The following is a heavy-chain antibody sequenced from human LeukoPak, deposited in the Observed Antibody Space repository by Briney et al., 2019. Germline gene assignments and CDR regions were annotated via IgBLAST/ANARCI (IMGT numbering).Heavy chain of an antibody. J-gene: IGHJ1*01. CDR1: GYTFTSYY. CDR3: ARAGYCSGGSCYSISAAEYFQH. CDR2: INLSGGST. D-gene: IGHD2-15*01. Sequence: ASVKVSCKASGYTFTSYYMHWVRQAPGQGLEWMGIINLSGGSTSYAQKFQGRVTMTRDTSTSTVYMELSSLRSEDTAVYYCARAGYCSGGSCYSISAAEYFQHWGQGTLVTVSS. V-gene: IGHV1-46*01.